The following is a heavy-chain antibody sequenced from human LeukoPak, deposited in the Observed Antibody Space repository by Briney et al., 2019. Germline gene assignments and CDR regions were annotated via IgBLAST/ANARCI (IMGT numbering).Heavy chain of an antibody. Sequence: PSQTLSLTCTVSGGSISSGDYYWSWIRQPPGKGLEWIGYIYYSGSTYYNPSLKSRVTISVDTSKNQFSLKLSSVTAADTAVYYCARASIVKLRLDAFDIWGQGTMVTVSS. CDR3: ARASIVKLRLDAFDI. CDR1: GGSISSGDYY. V-gene: IGHV4-30-4*08. J-gene: IGHJ3*02. CDR2: IYYSGST. D-gene: IGHD4-11*01.